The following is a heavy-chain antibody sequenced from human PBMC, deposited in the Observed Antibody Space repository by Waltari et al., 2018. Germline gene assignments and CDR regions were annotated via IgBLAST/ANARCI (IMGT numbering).Heavy chain of an antibody. CDR1: GYSISSGYY. CDR3: AGVGGQIRGGDNWNDGGDY. Sequence: QVQLQESGPGLVKPSETLSLTCAVSGYSISSGYYWGWIRQPPGKGLEWIGSIYHSGSTNYNPSLKSRVTISVDTSKNQFSLKLSSVTAADTAVYYCAGVGGQIRGGDNWNDGGDYWGQGTLVTVSS. J-gene: IGHJ4*02. CDR2: IYHSGST. V-gene: IGHV4-38-2*01. D-gene: IGHD1-20*01.